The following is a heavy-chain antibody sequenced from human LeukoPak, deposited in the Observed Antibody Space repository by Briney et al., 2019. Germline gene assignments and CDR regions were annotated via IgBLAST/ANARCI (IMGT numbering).Heavy chain of an antibody. J-gene: IGHJ4*02. V-gene: IGHV4-34*01. CDR1: GGSFSGYY. D-gene: IGHD5-18*01. CDR3: ARQPGYSYGLPVDY. CDR2: INHSGST. Sequence: PSETLSLTCAVYGGSFSGYYWSWIRQPPGKGLEWIGEINHSGSTNYNPSLKSRVTISVDTSKNQFSLKLSSVTAADTAVYYCARQPGYSYGLPVDYWGQGTLVTVSS.